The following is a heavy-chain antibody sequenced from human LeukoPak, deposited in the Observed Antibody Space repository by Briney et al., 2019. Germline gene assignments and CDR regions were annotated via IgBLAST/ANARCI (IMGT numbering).Heavy chain of an antibody. V-gene: IGHV1-2*02. J-gene: IGHJ6*02. CDR3: ATNAWFGELVGYYYYGMDV. Sequence: ASVKVSCKASGYTFTGYYMHWVRQAPGQGLEWMGWINPNSGGTNYAQKFQGRVTMTRDTSISTAYMELSRLRSDDTAVYYCATNAWFGELVGYYYYGMDVWGQGTTVTVSS. CDR1: GYTFTGYY. D-gene: IGHD3-10*01. CDR2: INPNSGGT.